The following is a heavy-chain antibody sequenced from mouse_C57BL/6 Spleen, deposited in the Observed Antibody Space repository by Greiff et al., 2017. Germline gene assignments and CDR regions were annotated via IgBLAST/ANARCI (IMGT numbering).Heavy chain of an antibody. CDR3: ARTEDAMDY. CDR1: GYAFTNYL. Sequence: VKLQQSGAELVRPGTSVKVSCKASGYAFTNYLIEWVKQRPGQGLEWIGVINPGSGGTNYNEKFKGKATLTADKSSSTAYMQLSSLTSEDSAVYFCARTEDAMDYWGQGTSVTVSS. V-gene: IGHV1-54*01. CDR2: INPGSGGT. J-gene: IGHJ4*01.